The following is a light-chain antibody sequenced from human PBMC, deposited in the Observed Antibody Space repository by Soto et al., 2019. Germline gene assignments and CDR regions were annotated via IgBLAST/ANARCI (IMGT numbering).Light chain of an antibody. CDR1: SSDVGGYNY. Sequence: QSALTQPASVSXSPGXXXTISCTGTSSDVGGYNYVSWYQQHPGKAPKLMIYEVSNRPSGVSNRFSGSKSGNTASLTISGLQAEDEADYYCSSYTSSSTRVFGGGTKLTVL. CDR3: SSYTSSSTRV. J-gene: IGLJ3*02. V-gene: IGLV2-14*01. CDR2: EVS.